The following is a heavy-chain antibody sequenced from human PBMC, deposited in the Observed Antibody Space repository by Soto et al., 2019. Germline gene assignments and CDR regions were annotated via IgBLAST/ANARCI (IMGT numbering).Heavy chain of an antibody. CDR2: INPNSGGT. Sequence: ASVKLSCEASGFAFTYYYRHWVLQAPVQGLEWMGWINPNSGGTNYAQKFQGRVTMTRDTSISTAYMELNRLRSDDTAVYYCARDKSPSSGWPGMDVWGQGTTVTVYS. CDR1: GFAFTYYY. D-gene: IGHD6-19*01. CDR3: ARDKSPSSGWPGMDV. J-gene: IGHJ6*02. V-gene: IGHV1-2*02.